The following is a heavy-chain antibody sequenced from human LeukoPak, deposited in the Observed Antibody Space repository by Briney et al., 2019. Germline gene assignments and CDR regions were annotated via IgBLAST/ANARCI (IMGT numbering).Heavy chain of an antibody. V-gene: IGHV3-21*01. CDR3: ASRLGQENADYDFWSGPGNY. CDR2: ISSSSSYI. CDR1: GFTVSSNY. D-gene: IGHD3-3*01. J-gene: IGHJ4*02. Sequence: GGSLRLSCAASGFTVSSNYMSWVRQAPGKGLEWVSSISSSSSYIYYADSVKGRFTISRDNAKNSLYLQMNSLRAEDTAVYYCASRLGQENADYDFWSGPGNYWGQGTLVTVSS.